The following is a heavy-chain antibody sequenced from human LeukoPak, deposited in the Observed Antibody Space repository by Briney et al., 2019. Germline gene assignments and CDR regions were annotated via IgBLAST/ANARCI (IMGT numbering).Heavy chain of an antibody. CDR3: ARDKALGIAVGNWFDP. V-gene: IGHV1-18*04. CDR2: ISAYNGNT. CDR1: GYTFTSYG. D-gene: IGHD6-19*01. J-gene: IGHJ5*02. Sequence: ASVKVSCKASGYTFTSYGISWVRQAPGQGLEWMGWISAYNGNTNYAQKLQGRVTMTTDTSTSTAYMELRSLRSDDTAVYYCARDKALGIAVGNWFDPWGQGTLVTVPS.